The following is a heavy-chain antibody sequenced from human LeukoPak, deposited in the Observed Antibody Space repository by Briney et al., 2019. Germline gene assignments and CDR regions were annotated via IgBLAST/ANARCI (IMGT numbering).Heavy chain of an antibody. CDR1: GYTFTGYY. CDR2: INPNNGAT. CDR3: AGVPVGSSWSPFDY. D-gene: IGHD6-13*01. J-gene: IGHJ4*02. Sequence: ASVKVSCKASGYTFTGYYMHWMRQAPGQGLEWMGWINPNNGATNYAQNFQGRVTMTRDTSISAAYMELSRLRSDDTAVYYCAGVPVGSSWSPFDYWGQGTLVTVSS. V-gene: IGHV1-2*02.